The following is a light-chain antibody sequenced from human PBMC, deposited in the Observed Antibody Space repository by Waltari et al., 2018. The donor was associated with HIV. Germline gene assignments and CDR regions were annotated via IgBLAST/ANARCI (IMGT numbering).Light chain of an antibody. J-gene: IGLJ2*01. V-gene: IGLV1-40*01. CDR1: RSNIGAGYD. CDR3: QSYDSSLSGSRV. CDR2: GNS. Sequence: QSVLTPPPSVSGAPGPGVTIACTGGRSNIGAGYDVHRSHPLPGTYPNLLIYGNSNRPPGVPDRFSGSKSGTSASLAITGLQAEDEADYYCQSYDSSLSGSRVFGGGTKLTVL.